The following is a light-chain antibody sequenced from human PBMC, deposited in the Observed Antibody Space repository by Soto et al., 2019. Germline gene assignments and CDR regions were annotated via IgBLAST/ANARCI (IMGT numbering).Light chain of an antibody. J-gene: IGKJ1*01. V-gene: IGKV3-11*01. Sequence: EVVLTQSPATLSLSPGERATLSCRASQSVGSYLAWYQQKPGQAPRLLIYDASNRATGIPARLSGSGSGTDFTLTISSLEPEDVAVYYCQQRTNWPPWTFGQGTKVEIK. CDR3: QQRTNWPPWT. CDR1: QSVGSY. CDR2: DAS.